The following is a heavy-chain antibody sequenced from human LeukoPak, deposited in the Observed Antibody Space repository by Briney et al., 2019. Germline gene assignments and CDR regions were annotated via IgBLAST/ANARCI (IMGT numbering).Heavy chain of an antibody. CDR1: GFTFSSYA. V-gene: IGHV3-23*01. CDR3: ARNHGDY. CDR2: ISGTGGST. Sequence: PGGSLRLSCAASGFTFSSYAMSWVRQAPGKGPEWVSAISGTGGSTYSADSVKGRFTISRDDAKNSLFLQMNSLRAEDTAVYYCARNHGDYWGQGTLVTVSS. J-gene: IGHJ4*02. D-gene: IGHD1-14*01.